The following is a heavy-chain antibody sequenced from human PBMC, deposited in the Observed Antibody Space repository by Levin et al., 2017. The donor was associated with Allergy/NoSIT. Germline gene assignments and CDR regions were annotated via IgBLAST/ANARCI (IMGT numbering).Heavy chain of an antibody. CDR1: GFTFSSYG. CDR2: IWYDGSNK. J-gene: IGHJ4*02. D-gene: IGHD2-21*02. V-gene: IGHV3-33*01. CDR3: ARERGILAYCGGDCSFEFDY. Sequence: GGSLRLSCAASGFTFSSYGMHWVRQAPGKGLEWVAVIWYDGSNKYYADSVKGRFTISRDNSKNTLYLQMNSLRAEDRAVYYCARERGILAYCGGDCSFEFDYWGQGTLVTVSS.